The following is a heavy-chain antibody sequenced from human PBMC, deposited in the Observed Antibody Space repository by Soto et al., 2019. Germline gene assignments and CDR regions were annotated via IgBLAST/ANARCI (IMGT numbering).Heavy chain of an antibody. D-gene: IGHD1-1*01. CDR3: ARVGYNWNDGGYYYGMDV. J-gene: IGHJ6*02. V-gene: IGHV6-1*01. CDR1: GDSVSSNSAA. Sequence: PSQTLSLTCAISGDSVSSNSAAWNWIRQSPSRGLEWLGRTYYRSKWYNDYAVSVKSRITISPDTSKNQFSLQLNSVTPEDTAVYYCARVGYNWNDGGYYYGMDVWGQATTVTVSS. CDR2: TYYRSKWYN.